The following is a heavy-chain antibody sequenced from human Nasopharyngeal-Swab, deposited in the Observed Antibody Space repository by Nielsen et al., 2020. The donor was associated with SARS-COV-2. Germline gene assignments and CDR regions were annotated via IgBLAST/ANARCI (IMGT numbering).Heavy chain of an antibody. CDR2: LSGTGEST. V-gene: IGHV3-23*01. CDR3: AKAWAAAGLSFCYYMDV. D-gene: IGHD6-13*01. J-gene: IGHJ6*03. Sequence: VRQAPGKGLEWVSTLSGTGESTYYADSVTGRFAISRDNSNNTLYLQMHGLRAEDTAIYFCAKAWAAAGLSFCYYMDVWGKGTTVTVSS.